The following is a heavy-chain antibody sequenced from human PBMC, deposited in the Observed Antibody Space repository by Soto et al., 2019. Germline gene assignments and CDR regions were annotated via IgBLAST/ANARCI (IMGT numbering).Heavy chain of an antibody. CDR3: AREGSHSGYDSYYYYYYGMDV. V-gene: IGHV3-21*01. Sequence: GGSLRLSCAASGFTFSSYSMNWVRQAPGKGLEWVSSISSSSSYIYYADSVKGRFTISRDNAKNSLYLQMNSLRAEDTAVYYCAREGSHSGYDSYYYYYYGMDVWGQGTTVTVSS. CDR1: GFTFSSYS. CDR2: ISSSSSYI. D-gene: IGHD5-12*01. J-gene: IGHJ6*02.